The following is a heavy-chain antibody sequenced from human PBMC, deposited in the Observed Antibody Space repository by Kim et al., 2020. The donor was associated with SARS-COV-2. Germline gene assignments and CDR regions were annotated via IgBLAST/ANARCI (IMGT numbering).Heavy chain of an antibody. Sequence: YVDSVKGRFTISRDNAKNSLYLQMNSLRAEDTAVYYCARDCGRMAAPGVAYWGQGTLVTVSS. J-gene: IGHJ4*02. CDR3: ARDCGRMAAPGVAY. D-gene: IGHD6-13*01. V-gene: IGHV3-7*01.